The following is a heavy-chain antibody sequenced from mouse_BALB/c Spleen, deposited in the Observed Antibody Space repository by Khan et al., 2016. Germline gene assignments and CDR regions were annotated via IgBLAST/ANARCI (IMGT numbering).Heavy chain of an antibody. CDR1: GFTFSDYY. V-gene: IGHV5-4*02. D-gene: IGHD2-3*01. Sequence: EVELVESGGGLVKPGGSLKLSCAASGFTFSDYYMYWVRQTPEKRLEWVATISDGGAYTYYPDSVTGRFTISRDNAKNNLYLQMSSLKSEDTAMYYCARTDGNYGYCDVWGAGTTVTVSS. J-gene: IGHJ1*01. CDR3: ARTDGNYGYCDV. CDR2: ISDGGAYT.